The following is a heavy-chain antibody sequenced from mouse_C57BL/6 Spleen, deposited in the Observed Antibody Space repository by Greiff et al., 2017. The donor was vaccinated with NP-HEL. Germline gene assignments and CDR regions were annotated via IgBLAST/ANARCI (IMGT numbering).Heavy chain of an antibody. CDR3: TRGPGYFDV. CDR1: GFTFSSYA. CDR2: ISSGGDYI. Sequence: EVKLMESGEGLVKPGGSLKLSCAASGFTFSSYAMSWVRQTPEKRLEWVAYISSGGDYIYYADTVKGRFTISRDNARNTLYLQMSSLKSEDTAMYYCTRGPGYFDVWGTGTTVTVSS. V-gene: IGHV5-9-1*02. J-gene: IGHJ1*03.